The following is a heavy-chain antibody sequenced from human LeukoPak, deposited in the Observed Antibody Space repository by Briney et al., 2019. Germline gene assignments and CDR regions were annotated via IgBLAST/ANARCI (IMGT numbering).Heavy chain of an antibody. CDR2: IYYSGST. CDR1: GGSISSSSYY. V-gene: IGHV4-39*01. CDR3: ASTWDDIFTGLNGYYFDY. D-gene: IGHD3-9*01. Sequence: NPSETLSLTCTVSGGSISSSSYYWGWIRQPPGKGLEWIGSIYYSGSTYYNPSLKSRVTISVDTSKNQFSLKQSSVTAADTAVYYCASTWDDIFTGLNGYYFDYWGQGTLVTVSS. J-gene: IGHJ4*02.